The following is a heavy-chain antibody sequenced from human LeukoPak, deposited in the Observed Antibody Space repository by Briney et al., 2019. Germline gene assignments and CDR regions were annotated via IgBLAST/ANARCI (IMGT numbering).Heavy chain of an antibody. CDR1: GFTFRTHS. V-gene: IGHV3-21*01. J-gene: IGHJ4*02. CDR3: ARDLRTQLDGYSPPYHFDY. CDR2: ISSGSSHI. D-gene: IGHD5-24*01. Sequence: GGSLRLSCAASGFTFRTHSMSWVRQSPGKGLEWVSSISSGSSHIYYADSMKGRFTISRDNAKNSLFLQMNSLRAEDTAVYYCARDLRTQLDGYSPPYHFDYWGQGALVTVSS.